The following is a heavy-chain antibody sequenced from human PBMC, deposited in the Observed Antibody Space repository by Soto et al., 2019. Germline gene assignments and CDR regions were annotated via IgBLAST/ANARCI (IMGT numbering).Heavy chain of an antibody. CDR3: ARHGVHVPAAMFSRWFDP. Sequence: SETLSLTCTVSGGSXSSYYWSWIRQPPGKGLEWIGYIYYSGSTNYNPSLKSRVTISVDTSKNQFSLKLSSVTAADTAVYYCARHGVHVPAAMFSRWFDPSGQGTLVTVSS. CDR2: IYYSGST. CDR1: GGSXSSYY. J-gene: IGHJ5*02. V-gene: IGHV4-59*08. D-gene: IGHD2-2*01.